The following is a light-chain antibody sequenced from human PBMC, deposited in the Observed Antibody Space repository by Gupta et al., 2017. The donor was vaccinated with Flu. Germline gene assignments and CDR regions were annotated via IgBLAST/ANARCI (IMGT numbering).Light chain of an antibody. J-gene: IGKJ5*01. V-gene: IGKV1-8*01. Sequence: PSSFSASTGDRVTITCRASQGISSYLAWYQQKPWKAPKLLIYAASTVQSGVPSRFSGSGSGTXFTLTIXCLQSEDFATYYCQQDDSYPITFGXGTQVEIK. CDR3: QQDDSYPIT. CDR1: QGISSY. CDR2: AAS.